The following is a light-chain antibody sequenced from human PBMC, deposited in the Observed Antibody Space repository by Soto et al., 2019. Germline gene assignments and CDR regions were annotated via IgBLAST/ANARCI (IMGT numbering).Light chain of an antibody. CDR3: QHYDNTPPSVT. CDR2: GAS. CDR1: QSVSSDY. J-gene: IGKJ3*01. V-gene: IGKV3-20*01. Sequence: ESVLTQSPGTLSLSPGERATLSCRASQSVSSDYLVWYQQTPGQAPRLLIYGASRRATGIPDRFSGSGSGTDFILTISRLEPEDFAVYYCQHYDNTPPSVTFGPGTKVDIK.